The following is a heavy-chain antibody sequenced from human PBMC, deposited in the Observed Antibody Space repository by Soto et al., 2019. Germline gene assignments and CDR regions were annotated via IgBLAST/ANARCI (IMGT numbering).Heavy chain of an antibody. CDR3: ARSIAAAEHYYYYYMDV. Sequence: QVQLVQSGAEVKKPGASVKVSCKASGYTFTSYGISWVRQAPGQGLEWMGWISAYNGNTNYAQKLQGRVTMTTDTSTSTAYMELRSLSSDDTAVYYCARSIAAAEHYYYYYMDVWGKGTTVTVSS. CDR2: ISAYNGNT. V-gene: IGHV1-18*01. D-gene: IGHD6-13*01. J-gene: IGHJ6*03. CDR1: GYTFTSYG.